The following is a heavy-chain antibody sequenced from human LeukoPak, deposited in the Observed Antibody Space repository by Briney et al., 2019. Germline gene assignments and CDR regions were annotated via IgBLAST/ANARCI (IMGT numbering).Heavy chain of an antibody. CDR3: ARDKNDFWSGYSPY. CDR1: GFTFSSYS. CDR2: ISSSSSTI. D-gene: IGHD3-3*01. J-gene: IGHJ4*02. Sequence: PGGSLRLSCAASGFTFSSYSMSWARQAPGKGLEWVSYISSSSSTIYYADSVKGRFTISRDNAKNSLYLQMNSLRAEDTAVYYCARDKNDFWSGYSPYWGQGTLVTVSS. V-gene: IGHV3-48*01.